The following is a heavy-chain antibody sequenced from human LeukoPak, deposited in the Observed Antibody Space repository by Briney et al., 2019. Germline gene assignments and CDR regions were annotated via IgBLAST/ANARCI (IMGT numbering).Heavy chain of an antibody. D-gene: IGHD4-23*01. V-gene: IGHV1-46*01. CDR1: GYTFTSYY. CDR2: INPRGGST. Sequence: ASVKVSCKASGYTFTSYYMHWVRQAPGQGPEWMGIINPRGGSTDYAQKFQGRVTMTSDTSTSTVYMELHSLRSEDTAVYFCARVGITAATADYWGQGTLVTASS. J-gene: IGHJ4*02. CDR3: ARVGITAATADY.